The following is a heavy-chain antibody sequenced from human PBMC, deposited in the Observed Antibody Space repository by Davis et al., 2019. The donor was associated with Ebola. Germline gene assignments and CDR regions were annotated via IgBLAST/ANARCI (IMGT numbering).Heavy chain of an antibody. CDR3: ARGFGLVRIFDY. CDR1: GGSTSSYY. D-gene: IGHD2-2*01. J-gene: IGHJ4*02. V-gene: IGHV4-59*01. Sequence: SETLSLTCTVSGGSTSSYYWSWIRQPQGKGREWIGYIYYSGSTNYKPSLKSRVTISVDTSKNQFSLKLSSVTAADTAVYYCARGFGLVRIFDYWGQGTLVTVSS. CDR2: IYYSGST.